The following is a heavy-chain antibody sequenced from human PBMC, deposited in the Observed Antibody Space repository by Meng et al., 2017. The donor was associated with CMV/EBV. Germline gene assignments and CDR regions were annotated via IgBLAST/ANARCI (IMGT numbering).Heavy chain of an antibody. CDR2: IIPIFGTA. Sequence: SGGTFSSYAISWVRQAPGQGLEWMGGIIPIFGTANYAQKFQGRVTITADESTSTAYMELSSLRSEDTAVYYCARRGSYYGSGSYYNWFDPWGQGTLVTVSS. V-gene: IGHV1-69*01. D-gene: IGHD3-10*01. CDR1: GGTFSSYA. J-gene: IGHJ5*02. CDR3: ARRGSYYGSGSYYNWFDP.